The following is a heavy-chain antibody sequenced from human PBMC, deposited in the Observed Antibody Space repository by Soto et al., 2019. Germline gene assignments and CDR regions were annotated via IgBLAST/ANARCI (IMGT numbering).Heavy chain of an antibody. V-gene: IGHV3-74*01. J-gene: IGHJ6*03. Sequence: EVQLVESGGGLVQPGGSLSLSVAASGFTFGNYGRYWVRQAPGKGLVWVSRINSDGSVSSYADSVKGRLTISRDNVKNTLYLQMDSLRVEDTAIYYCARGDCVGGTCYSLAGSFYYYMDVWGKGTTVTVFS. D-gene: IGHD2-15*01. CDR1: GFTFGNYG. CDR3: ARGDCVGGTCYSLAGSFYYYMDV. CDR2: INSDGSVS.